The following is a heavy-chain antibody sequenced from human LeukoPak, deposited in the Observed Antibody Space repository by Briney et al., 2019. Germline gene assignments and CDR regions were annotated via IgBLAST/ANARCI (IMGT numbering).Heavy chain of an antibody. CDR3: ARDAVAARPAYYFDY. CDR2: IIPIFGTA. J-gene: IGHJ4*02. V-gene: IGHV1-69*13. CDR1: GGTFSSYA. Sequence: GASVKVSCKASGGTFSSYAISWVRQAPGQGLEWMGGIIPIFGTANYAQKFQGRVTITADESTNTAYMELSSLRSEDTAVYYCARDAVAARPAYYFDYWGQGTLVTVSS. D-gene: IGHD6-6*01.